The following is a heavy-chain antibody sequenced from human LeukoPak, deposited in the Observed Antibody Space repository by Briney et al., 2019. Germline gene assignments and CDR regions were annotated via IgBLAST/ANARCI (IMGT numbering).Heavy chain of an antibody. V-gene: IGHV3-30*03. CDR2: ISYDGSNK. D-gene: IGHD5-24*01. CDR3: ARLQENGRDY. J-gene: IGHJ4*02. CDR1: GFTFSSYG. Sequence: GRSLRLSCAASGFTFSSYGMHWARQAPGKGLEWVAVISYDGSNKYYADSVKGRFTISRDNSKNTLYLQMNSLRAEDTAVYYCARLQENGRDYWGQGTLVTVSS.